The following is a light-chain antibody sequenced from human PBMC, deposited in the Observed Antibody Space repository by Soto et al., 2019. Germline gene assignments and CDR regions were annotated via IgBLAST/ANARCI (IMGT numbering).Light chain of an antibody. CDR2: DSS. Sequence: SYELTQPPSVSVAPGQTARITCGENNIGTKSVHWYQQRPGQAPVLVVYDSSDRPSGIPERFSGSNSEKTATLTISRVEAGDEADYFCQVWDTSDHVFGRGTKLTVL. CDR1: NIGTKS. CDR3: QVWDTSDHV. V-gene: IGLV3-21*02. J-gene: IGLJ2*01.